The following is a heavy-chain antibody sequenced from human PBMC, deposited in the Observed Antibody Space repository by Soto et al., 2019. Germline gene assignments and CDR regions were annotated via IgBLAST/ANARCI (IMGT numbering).Heavy chain of an antibody. CDR2: ISYDGSNK. CDR3: ARDGLCSSTSCYARY. V-gene: IGHV3-30-3*01. CDR1: GFTFSSYA. D-gene: IGHD2-2*01. Sequence: GGSLRLSCAASGFTFSSYAMHWVRQAPGKGLEWVAVISYDGSNKYYADSVKGRFTISRDNSKNTLYLQMNSLRAEDTAVYYCARDGLCSSTSCYARYWGQGTLVTVSS. J-gene: IGHJ4*02.